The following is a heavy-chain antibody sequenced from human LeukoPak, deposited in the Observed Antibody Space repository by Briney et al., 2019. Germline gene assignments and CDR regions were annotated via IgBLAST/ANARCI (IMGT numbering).Heavy chain of an antibody. CDR3: AREPRIWFGELSLYFDY. Sequence: GGSLRLSCVASGFTFSSYWMSWVRQAPGKGLEWVANIKQDESEKYYVDSVKGRFTISRDPAKNSLYLQMNSLRAEDTAVYYCAREPRIWFGELSLYFDYWGQGTLVTVSS. CDR1: GFTFSSYW. J-gene: IGHJ4*02. CDR2: IKQDESEK. V-gene: IGHV3-7*01. D-gene: IGHD3-10*01.